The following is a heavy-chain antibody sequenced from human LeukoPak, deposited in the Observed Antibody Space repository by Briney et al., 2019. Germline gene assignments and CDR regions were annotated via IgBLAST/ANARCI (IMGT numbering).Heavy chain of an antibody. Sequence: SETLSLTCTVSGGALSSGGYYWTWIRQPPGKGLEWIGNIYHSGTPYYNPSLKSRVTLSVDRSKNQFSLKLSSATAADMAVYYCARDGGTRRSYWYFDLWAVAPWSLSPQ. CDR2: IYHSGTP. D-gene: IGHD1-26*01. J-gene: IGHJ2*01. CDR3: ARDGGTRRSYWYFDL. V-gene: IGHV4-30-2*01. CDR1: GGALSSGGYY.